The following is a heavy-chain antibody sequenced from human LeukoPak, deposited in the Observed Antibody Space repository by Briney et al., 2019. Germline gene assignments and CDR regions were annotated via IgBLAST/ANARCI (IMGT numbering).Heavy chain of an antibody. V-gene: IGHV4-4*02. CDR2: IYHSGIT. J-gene: IGHJ4*02. Sequence: SETLSLTCAVSGGSISRGNWWSWVRQPPGKGLEWIGEIYHSGITNYNPSLKSRVTIPVDKSKNHFSLKLSSVTAADTAVYYCARIYCSSISCWIDYWGQGILVTVSS. CDR3: ARIYCSSISCWIDY. D-gene: IGHD2-2*01. CDR1: GGSISRGNW.